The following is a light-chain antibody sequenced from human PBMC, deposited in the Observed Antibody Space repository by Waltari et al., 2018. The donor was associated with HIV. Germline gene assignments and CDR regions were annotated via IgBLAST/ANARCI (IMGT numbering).Light chain of an antibody. CDR2: DFN. Sequence: QSALTQPRSVSGSPGQSVTISCPGISSDLGRYNYVSWYQQDPGKAPKLMLFDFNKRPSGVPARCSCSKSGTTASLTISGLQAEDEADYYCCSYASGSTFVFGTGTKVTVL. CDR1: SSDLGRYNY. CDR3: CSYASGSTFV. J-gene: IGLJ1*01. V-gene: IGLV2-11*01.